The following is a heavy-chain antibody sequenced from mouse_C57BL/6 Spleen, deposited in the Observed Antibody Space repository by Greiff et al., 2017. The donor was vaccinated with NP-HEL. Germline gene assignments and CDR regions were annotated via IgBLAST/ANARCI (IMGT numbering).Heavy chain of an antibody. V-gene: IGHV7-1*01. CDR1: GFTFSDFY. D-gene: IGHD2-3*01. Sequence: EVNVVESGGGLVQSGRSLRLSYATSGFTFSDFYMEWVRQAPGKGLEWIAASRNKANDYTTEYSASVKGRFIVSRDTSQSILYLQMNALRAEDTAIYYCARDAHDGYYEGYFDVWGTGTTVTVSS. CDR3: ARDAHDGYYEGYFDV. J-gene: IGHJ1*03. CDR2: SRNKANDYTT.